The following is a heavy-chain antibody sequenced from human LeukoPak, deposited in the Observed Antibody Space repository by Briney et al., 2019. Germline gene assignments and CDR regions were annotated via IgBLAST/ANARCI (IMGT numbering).Heavy chain of an antibody. J-gene: IGHJ6*04. V-gene: IGHV3-23*01. D-gene: IGHD3-3*01. CDR1: GFTFSSQG. CDR2: INSDGSST. Sequence: PGGSLRLSCAASGFTFSSQGMSWVRQAPGKGLVWVSRINSDGSSTSCADSVKGRFTISRDNSKNTLYLQMNSLRAEDTAVYYCAKDMGLFGVVTGMDVWGKGTTVTVSS. CDR3: AKDMGLFGVVTGMDV.